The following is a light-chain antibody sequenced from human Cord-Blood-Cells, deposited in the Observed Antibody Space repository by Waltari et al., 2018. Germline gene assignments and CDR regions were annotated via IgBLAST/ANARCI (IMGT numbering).Light chain of an antibody. CDR2: DAS. V-gene: IGKV3-11*01. CDR3: QQRSNWPIT. J-gene: IGKJ5*01. Sequence: EIVLTQSPATLSLSPGERATLSCRASQSVSSYLAWYQQKPGQAPRLLIYDASNRATGIPARFSGSGSGTDFTLTISRREPEDFAVYYWQQRSNWPITFGQGTRLEIK. CDR1: QSVSSY.